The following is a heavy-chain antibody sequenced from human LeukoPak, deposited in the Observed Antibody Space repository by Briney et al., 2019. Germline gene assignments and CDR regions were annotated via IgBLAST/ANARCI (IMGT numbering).Heavy chain of an antibody. D-gene: IGHD6-13*01. CDR1: GGSISSGSYY. CDR3: ARQQLVPPPFDY. Sequence: SQTLSLTCTVSGGSISSGSYYWSWIRQPAGKGLEWIGRIYTSGSTNYNPSLKSRVTISVDTSKNQFSLKLSSVTAADTAVYYCARQQLVPPPFDYWGQGTLVTVSS. V-gene: IGHV4-61*02. J-gene: IGHJ4*02. CDR2: IYTSGST.